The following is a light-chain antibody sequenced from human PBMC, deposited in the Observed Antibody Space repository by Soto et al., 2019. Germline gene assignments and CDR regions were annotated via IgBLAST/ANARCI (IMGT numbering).Light chain of an antibody. Sequence: QSVLTQPPSASGTPGKRVTISCSGSSSNIGSNTVNWYQQLPGTAPKVLIYSNNQRPSGVPDRFSGSKSGTSASLAISGLQSEDEADYYCAAWDDSLNGPVFGGGTKLTVL. CDR1: SSNIGSNT. J-gene: IGLJ3*02. V-gene: IGLV1-44*01. CDR3: AAWDDSLNGPV. CDR2: SNN.